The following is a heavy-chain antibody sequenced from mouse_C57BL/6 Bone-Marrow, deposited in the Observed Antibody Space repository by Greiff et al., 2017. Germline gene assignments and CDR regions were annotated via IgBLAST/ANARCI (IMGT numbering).Heavy chain of an antibody. CDR2: ICPRSGNT. CDR1: GYTFTSYG. CDR3: ARRGWLRRFAY. Sequence: VKLVESGAELARPGASVKLSCKASGYTFTSYGISWVQQRTGQGLEWIGEICPRSGNTYYTEKFKGKATLTADKSSSTAYMEIRRLTSEDSAVXFCARRGWLRRFAYWGQGTLLTVSS. D-gene: IGHD2-2*01. V-gene: IGHV1-81*01. J-gene: IGHJ3*01.